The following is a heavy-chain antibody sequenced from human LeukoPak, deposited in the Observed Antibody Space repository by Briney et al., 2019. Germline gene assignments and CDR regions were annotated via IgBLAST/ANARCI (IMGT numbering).Heavy chain of an antibody. CDR2: IGRFGDSI. D-gene: IGHD1-26*01. J-gene: IGHJ6*02. CDR3: ASLWSSKQWELHYYGMDV. Sequence: PGGSLRLSCAASGFTYTDYFMGWIREAPGAGLGWVSYIGRFGDSIHYADSVKGRFTISRDNAKNSLYLQMNSLRAEDTAVYYCASLWSSKQWELHYYGMDVWGQGTTVTVSS. CDR1: GFTYTDYF. V-gene: IGHV3-11*04.